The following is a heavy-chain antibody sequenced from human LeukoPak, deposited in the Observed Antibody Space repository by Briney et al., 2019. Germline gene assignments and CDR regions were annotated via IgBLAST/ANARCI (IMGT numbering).Heavy chain of an antibody. CDR1: GFTFSDYY. D-gene: IGHD1-26*01. J-gene: IGHJ4*02. Sequence: AGGSPRLSCAASGFTFSDYYMSWIRQAPGKGLEWVSYISSSGSTIYYADSVKGRFTISRDNAKNSLYLQMNSLRAEDTAVYYCARDQGRSVGGAAFHFDYWGQGTLVTVSS. V-gene: IGHV3-11*01. CDR3: ARDQGRSVGGAAFHFDY. CDR2: ISSSGSTI.